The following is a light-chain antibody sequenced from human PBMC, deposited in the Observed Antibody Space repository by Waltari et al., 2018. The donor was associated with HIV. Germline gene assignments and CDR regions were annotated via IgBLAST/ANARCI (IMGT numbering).Light chain of an antibody. V-gene: IGKV3-15*01. CDR2: GAS. J-gene: IGKJ2*01. CDR3: QQYNNWPLYT. CDR1: QSVSSN. Sequence: SPATLSVSPGERATLSCRASQSVSSNLAWYQQKPGQAPRLLIYGASTRATGIPAMFSGRGSGTEFTLTISRLQSEDFAVYYCQQYNNWPLYTFGQGTKLEIK.